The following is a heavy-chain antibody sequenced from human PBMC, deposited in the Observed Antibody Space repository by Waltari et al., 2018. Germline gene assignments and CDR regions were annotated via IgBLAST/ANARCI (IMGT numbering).Heavy chain of an antibody. J-gene: IGHJ4*02. CDR2: IYYSGST. D-gene: IGHD2-15*01. CDR1: GGSISSYY. Sequence: QVQLQESGPGLVKPSETLSLTCTVSGGSISSYYWSWIRQPPGKGLEWIGYIYYSGSTNYNPSLKSRVTISVDTSKNQFSLKLSSVTAADTAVYYCASGEKWGSSVVYFDYWGQGTLVTVSS. V-gene: IGHV4-59*01. CDR3: ASGEKWGSSVVYFDY.